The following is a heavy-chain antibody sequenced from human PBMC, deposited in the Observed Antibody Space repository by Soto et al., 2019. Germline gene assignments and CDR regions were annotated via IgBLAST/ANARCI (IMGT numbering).Heavy chain of an antibody. Sequence: GGSLRLSCSASGFTFSSYAMHWVRQAPGKGLEYVSAISSNGGSTYYADSVKGRFAISRDNSKNTLYLQMSSLRAEDTAVYYCVKGDFWSGSYYYYYGMDVWGQGTTVTVSS. CDR1: GFTFSSYA. D-gene: IGHD3-3*01. CDR2: ISSNGGST. V-gene: IGHV3-64D*08. J-gene: IGHJ6*02. CDR3: VKGDFWSGSYYYYYGMDV.